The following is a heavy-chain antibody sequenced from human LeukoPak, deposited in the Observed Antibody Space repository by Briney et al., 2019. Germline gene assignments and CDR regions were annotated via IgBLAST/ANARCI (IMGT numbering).Heavy chain of an antibody. CDR2: ISYDGSNK. Sequence: GGSLRLSCAASGFPLSSYVMHWVRQAPGRGLEWVAVISYDGSNKYYADSVKGRFTISRDNSKNTLYLQMNSLRAEDTAVYCCAKDRYGDYYFDYWGQGTLVTVSS. D-gene: IGHD4-17*01. J-gene: IGHJ4*02. CDR3: AKDRYGDYYFDY. V-gene: IGHV3-30*18. CDR1: GFPLSSYV.